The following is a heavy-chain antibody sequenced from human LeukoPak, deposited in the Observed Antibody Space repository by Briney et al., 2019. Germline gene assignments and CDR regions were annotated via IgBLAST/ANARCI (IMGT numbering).Heavy chain of an antibody. D-gene: IGHD3-9*01. V-gene: IGHV4-59*01. J-gene: IGHJ3*02. CDR3: ARERSDYDILTGAFDI. CDR1: GGSISSYY. Sequence: SETLSLTCTVSGGSISSYYWSWIRQPPGKGLEWIGYIYYSGSTNYNPSLKSRVTISVDTSKNQFSLKLSSVTAADTAVYYCARERSDYDILTGAFDIWGQGTMVTVSS. CDR2: IYYSGST.